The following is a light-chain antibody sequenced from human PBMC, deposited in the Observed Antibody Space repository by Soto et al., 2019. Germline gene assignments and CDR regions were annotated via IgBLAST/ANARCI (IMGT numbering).Light chain of an antibody. CDR1: QSISSY. V-gene: IGKV1-39*01. J-gene: IGKJ1*01. CDR3: QQNFNFPRT. Sequence: DIQMAQSPSSLSASIGDRVTITCRASQSISSYLNWYQQKPGKAPMLLIYGATNLQSGVPSRFSGTGSGADFTLTISSLQPEDFATYYCQQNFNFPRTFGQGTKVDI. CDR2: GAT.